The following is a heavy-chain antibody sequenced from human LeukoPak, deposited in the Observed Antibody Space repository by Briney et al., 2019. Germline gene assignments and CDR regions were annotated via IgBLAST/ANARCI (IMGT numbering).Heavy chain of an antibody. J-gene: IGHJ4*02. CDR3: ARVGGGLDF. CDR2: INPNSGGT. CDR1: DYSFTSFS. D-gene: IGHD3-16*01. V-gene: IGHV1-2*02. Sequence: GASVKVSCKASDYSFTSFSFSWVRQAPGQGLEWMGWINPNSGGTNYEQKFQGRVTMTRDTSISTAYMELSRLRSDDTAVYYCARVGGGLDFWGQGTLVTVSS.